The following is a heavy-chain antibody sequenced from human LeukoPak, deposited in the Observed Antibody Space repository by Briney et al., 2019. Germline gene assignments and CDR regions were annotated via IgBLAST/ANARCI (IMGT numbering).Heavy chain of an antibody. CDR2: IIPILGIA. CDR3: ARESELYSSNDY. CDR1: GGTFSSYA. J-gene: IGHJ4*02. V-gene: IGHV1-69*04. Sequence: SVKVSCKASGGTFSSYAISWERQAPGQGLEWMGRIIPILGIANYAQKFQGRVTITADKSTSTAYMELSSLRSEDTAVYYCARESELYSSNDYWGQGTLVTVSS. D-gene: IGHD6-13*01.